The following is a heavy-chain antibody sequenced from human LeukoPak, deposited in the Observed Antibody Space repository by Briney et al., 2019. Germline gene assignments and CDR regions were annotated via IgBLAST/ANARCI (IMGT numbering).Heavy chain of an antibody. CDR2: IIPIFGTA. CDR3: ARVGCSGGSCLNWFDP. J-gene: IGHJ5*02. V-gene: IGHV1-69*06. CDR1: GYTFTSYY. D-gene: IGHD2-15*01. Sequence: RASVKVSCKASGYTFTSYYMHWVRQAPGQGLEWMGGIIPIFGTANYAQKFQGRVTITADKSTSTAYMELSSLRSEDTAVYYCARVGCSGGSCLNWFDPWGQGTLVTVSS.